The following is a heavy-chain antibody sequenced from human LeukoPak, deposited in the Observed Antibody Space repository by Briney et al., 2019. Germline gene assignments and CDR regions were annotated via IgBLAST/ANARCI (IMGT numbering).Heavy chain of an antibody. CDR3: ARVGLGVYGGDY. Sequence: GGSLRLSCAASGFTFSSYSMNWVRQAPGKGLEWVAYIPISSSTIHYVDSVKGRFTISRDNAKNSVYLQMNSLRAEDTAVYYCARVGLGVYGGDYWGQGALVTVSS. V-gene: IGHV3-48*01. CDR1: GFTFSSYS. J-gene: IGHJ4*02. D-gene: IGHD3-16*01. CDR2: IPISSSTI.